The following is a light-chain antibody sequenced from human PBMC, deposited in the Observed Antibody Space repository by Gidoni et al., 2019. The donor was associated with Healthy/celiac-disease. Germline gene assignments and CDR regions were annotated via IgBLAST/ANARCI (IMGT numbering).Light chain of an antibody. CDR1: QCSSSY. Sequence: PSMLSASTGNRVTSSWGRSQCSSSYLAWYQKKPGKAPGRLIYAASTLQNGVPSRFSGSGSGTDVTLTISCLQAEGFAVYYWQQDYSFPWTFGQGTKVEIK. CDR2: AAS. J-gene: IGKJ1*01. V-gene: IGKV1D-8*01. CDR3: QQDYSFPWT.